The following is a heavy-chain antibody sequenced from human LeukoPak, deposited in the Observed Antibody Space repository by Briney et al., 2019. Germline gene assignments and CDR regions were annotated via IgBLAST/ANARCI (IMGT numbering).Heavy chain of an antibody. CDR2: ISGSGGST. V-gene: IGHV3-23*01. CDR3: AKEPYYYGSGSVDY. J-gene: IGHJ4*02. CDR1: GFTFSSYA. D-gene: IGHD3-10*01. Sequence: GGSPRLSCAASGFTFSSYAMSWVRQAPGKGLEWVSAISGSGGSTYYADSVKGRFTISRDNSKNTLYLQMNSLRAEDTAVYYCAKEPYYYGSGSVDYWGQGTLVTVSS.